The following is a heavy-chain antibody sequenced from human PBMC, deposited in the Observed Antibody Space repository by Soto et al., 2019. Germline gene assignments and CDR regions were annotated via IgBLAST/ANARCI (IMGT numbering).Heavy chain of an antibody. V-gene: IGHV3-53*01. J-gene: IGHJ4*02. Sequence: GGSLRLSCAASGLEVSYNYMNWVRQAPGKGLEWVSVLYNSETTYYAESVKGRFTISRDNAESSLYLQMNSLRDEDTAVYFCARDFGHGYYLDYWGRGTLVTVSS. D-gene: IGHD3-3*01. CDR2: LYNSETT. CDR1: GLEVSYNY. CDR3: ARDFGHGYYLDY.